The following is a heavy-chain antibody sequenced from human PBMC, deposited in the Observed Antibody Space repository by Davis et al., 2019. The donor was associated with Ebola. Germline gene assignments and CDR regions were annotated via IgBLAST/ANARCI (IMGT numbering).Heavy chain of an antibody. D-gene: IGHD3-22*01. CDR1: ALTLSSYA. CDR2: ISGSGGST. Sequence: PRESLTLACVASALTLSSYARSWVRQAPAKGLEWVSAISGSGGSTYYADSVKGRFTISRDDSKNTAYLQMNSLKTEDTAVYYCTSTGGDSSGVDYWGQGTLVTVSS. CDR3: TSTGGDSSGVDY. J-gene: IGHJ4*02. V-gene: IGHV3-23*01.